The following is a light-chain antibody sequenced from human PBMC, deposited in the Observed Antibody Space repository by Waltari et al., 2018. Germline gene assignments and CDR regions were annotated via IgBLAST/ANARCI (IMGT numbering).Light chain of an antibody. CDR1: QSIVVW. CDR2: KAS. Sequence: DIQVTQSPSTLSASVGDRVTITCRASQSIVVWLAWYQQKPGKAPRLLIYKASYLESGVPSRFSGSGSGTEFTLTISGLQADDFSTYYCLQYNSYPWTFGQGTKVEIK. J-gene: IGKJ1*01. CDR3: LQYNSYPWT. V-gene: IGKV1-5*03.